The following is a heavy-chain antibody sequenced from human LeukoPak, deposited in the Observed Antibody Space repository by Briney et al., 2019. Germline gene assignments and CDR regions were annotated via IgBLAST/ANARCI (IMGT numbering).Heavy chain of an antibody. CDR2: ISYDGSNK. J-gene: IGHJ5*02. CDR1: GFTFSSYA. CDR3: ARGLWYYGSGEVGFDP. D-gene: IGHD3-10*01. Sequence: GGSLRLSCAASGFTFSSYAMHWVRQAPGKGLEWVAVISYDGSNKYYADSVKGRFTISRDNSKNTLYLQMNSLRAEDTAVYYCARGLWYYGSGEVGFDPWGRGTLVTVSS. V-gene: IGHV3-30*04.